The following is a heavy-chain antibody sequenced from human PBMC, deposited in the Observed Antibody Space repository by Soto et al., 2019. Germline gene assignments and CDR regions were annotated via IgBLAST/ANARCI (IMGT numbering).Heavy chain of an antibody. V-gene: IGHV1-69*06. CDR2: VISASGSV. Sequence: QVQVVQSGAEVKKPGSSVKISCKASGRIFSSFPTSWVRQVPGQGLEWMEGVISASGSVTYAPKFQGRVTMTAVNSAGIGYMELTSLTSEDTAIYYCARVGSRDAYNYVLDQWGPGTMVTVSS. CDR1: GRIFSSFP. CDR3: ARVGSRDAYNYVLDQ. J-gene: IGHJ1*01. D-gene: IGHD5-18*01.